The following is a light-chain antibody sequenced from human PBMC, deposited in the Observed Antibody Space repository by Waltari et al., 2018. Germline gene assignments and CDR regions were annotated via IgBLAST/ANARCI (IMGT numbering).Light chain of an antibody. J-gene: IGKJ2*01. CDR2: KAS. CDR1: QSISSW. CDR3: QQYNSYPHT. V-gene: IGKV1-5*03. Sequence: DIQMTQSPSTLSASVGDRVTITCRASQSISSWLAWYQQKPGKAPKLLIYKASSLESGVPSRFSGSGSGTEFTLTISSLQPYDFATYYCQQYNSYPHTFGQGTKLEIK.